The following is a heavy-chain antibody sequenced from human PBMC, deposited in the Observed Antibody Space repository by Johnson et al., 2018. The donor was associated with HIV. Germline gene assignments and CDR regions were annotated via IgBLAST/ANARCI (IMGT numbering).Heavy chain of an antibody. CDR3: ASEGEYSTLGGV. D-gene: IGHD6-6*01. J-gene: IGHJ3*01. Sequence: QVQLVESGGGLVKPGGSLRLSCAASGFTFSDYYMNWIRQAPGKGLEWVASINSGGNTIYYADSVKGRFTISRDNAKWSLSLQMTSLRADDTAVYYCASEGEYSTLGGVWGQGTVVTVSS. V-gene: IGHV3-11*04. CDR2: INSGGNTI. CDR1: GFTFSDYY.